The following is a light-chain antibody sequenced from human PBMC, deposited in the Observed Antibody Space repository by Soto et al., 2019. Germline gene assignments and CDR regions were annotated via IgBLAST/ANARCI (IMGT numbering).Light chain of an antibody. J-gene: IGLJ3*02. CDR3: QVLDTTSDHWM. V-gene: IGLV3-21*02. CDR2: DDS. CDR1: NIGSRS. Sequence: SYELTQPPSVSVAPRQTATITCGGNNIGSRSVHWYQQKSGQAPVLVVFDDSVRPSGIPERISGYNSGNTATLTISGVEAGDEADYYCQVLDTTSDHWMFGGGTKLTVL.